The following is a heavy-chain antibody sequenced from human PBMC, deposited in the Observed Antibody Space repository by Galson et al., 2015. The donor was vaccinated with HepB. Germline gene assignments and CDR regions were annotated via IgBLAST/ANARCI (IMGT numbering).Heavy chain of an antibody. Sequence: SLRLSCAASGFTFSTYSICWVRQAPGKGLECVSAISVSGGSGDYADSVKGRFTISRDNSRNMLYLQMNNLRAEDTAVYYCAKGTTDVDYWGQGTLVTVSS. J-gene: IGHJ4*02. V-gene: IGHV3-23*01. CDR1: GFTFSTYS. CDR2: ISVSGGSG. D-gene: IGHD1-1*01. CDR3: AKGTTDVDY.